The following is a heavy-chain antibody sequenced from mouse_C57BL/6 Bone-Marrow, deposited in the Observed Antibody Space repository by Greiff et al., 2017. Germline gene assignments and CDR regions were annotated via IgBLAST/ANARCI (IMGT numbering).Heavy chain of an antibody. CDR2: INPSNGGT. CDR3: ARSGDYYGSSPWYFDV. J-gene: IGHJ1*03. D-gene: IGHD1-1*01. V-gene: IGHV1-53*01. Sequence: VQLQQPGTELVKPGASVKLSCKASGYTFTSYWMHWVKQRPGQGLEWIGNINPSNGGTNYNAKFKSKATLTVDKSSSTAYMQLSSLTSEDSAVYYCARSGDYYGSSPWYFDVWGTGTTVTVSS. CDR1: GYTFTSYW.